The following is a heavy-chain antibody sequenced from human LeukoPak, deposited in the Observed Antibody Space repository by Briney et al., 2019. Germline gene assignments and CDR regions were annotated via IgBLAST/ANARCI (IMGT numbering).Heavy chain of an antibody. CDR3: VRDITMVRGVIDY. CDR2: ISGSSGST. Sequence: GGSLRLSCAASGFTFSSYAMSWVRQAPGKGLEWVSAISGSSGSTYYADSVKGRFTISRDNSKNTLYLQMNSLRAEDTAVYYCVRDITMVRGVIDYWGQGTLVTVSS. D-gene: IGHD3-10*01. V-gene: IGHV3-23*01. J-gene: IGHJ4*02. CDR1: GFTFSSYA.